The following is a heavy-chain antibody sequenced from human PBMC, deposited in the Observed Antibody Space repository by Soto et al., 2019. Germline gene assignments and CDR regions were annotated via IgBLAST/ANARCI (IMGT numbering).Heavy chain of an antibody. CDR2: ITSTTVTT. CDR1: GFILRKYS. Sequence: PGRSLRPPCGPPGFILRKYSMNSPPQPPGTGPDPLPYITSTTVTTYYAASLRGRFPTSRDNAKNSLHLQMNSLRDEDTAVYYCAREDILGTRSFDYWGQGALVTVSS. V-gene: IGHV3-48*02. CDR3: AREDILGTRSFDY. D-gene: IGHD1-26*01. J-gene: IGHJ4*02.